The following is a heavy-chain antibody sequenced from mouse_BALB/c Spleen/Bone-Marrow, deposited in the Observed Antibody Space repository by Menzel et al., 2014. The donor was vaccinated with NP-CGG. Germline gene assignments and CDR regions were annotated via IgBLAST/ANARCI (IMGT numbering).Heavy chain of an antibody. CDR1: GYTFTSYY. J-gene: IGHJ4*01. CDR2: INPSNGGT. V-gene: IGHV1S81*02. Sequence: QVQLQQSGAELVKPGASVKLSCKASGYTFTSYYMYWVKQRPGQGLEXIGEINPSNGGTNFNEKFKSRATLTVDKSSSTAYMQLSSLTSEDSAVYYCTRLPHWGQGTSVTVSS. D-gene: IGHD5-1*01. CDR3: TRLPH.